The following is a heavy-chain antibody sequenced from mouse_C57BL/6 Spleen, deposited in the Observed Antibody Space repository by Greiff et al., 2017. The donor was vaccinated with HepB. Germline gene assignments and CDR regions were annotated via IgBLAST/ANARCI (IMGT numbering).Heavy chain of an antibody. V-gene: IGHV1-4*01. CDR1: GYIFTSYT. J-gene: IGHJ4*01. CDR2: INPSSGYT. D-gene: IGHD2-13*01. CDR3: AREVTRAMDY. Sequence: VQLQQSGAELARPGASVKMSCKASGYIFTSYTMHWVKQRPGQGLEWIGYINPSSGYTKYNQKFKDKATLTADKSSSTAYMQLSSLKSEVSAVYYCAREVTRAMDYWGQGTSVTVSS.